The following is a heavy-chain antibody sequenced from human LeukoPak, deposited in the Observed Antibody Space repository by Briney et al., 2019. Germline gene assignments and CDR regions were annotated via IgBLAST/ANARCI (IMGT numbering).Heavy chain of an antibody. CDR1: EFTFSRYA. CDR3: AKEERYDILTVDY. CDR2: ISGSGAKT. J-gene: IGHJ4*02. V-gene: IGHV3-23*01. Sequence: RGSLRLSCAASEFTFSRYAMSWVRQAPGKGLEWVSAISGSGAKTYYADSVKGRFTISRDNSKNTLNLQMNSLRVEDTAIYYCAKEERYDILTVDYWGQGALVTVSS. D-gene: IGHD3-9*01.